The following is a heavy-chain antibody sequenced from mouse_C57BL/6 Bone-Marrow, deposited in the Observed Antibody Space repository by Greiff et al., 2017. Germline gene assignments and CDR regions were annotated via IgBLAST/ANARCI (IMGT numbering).Heavy chain of an antibody. CDR1: GFTFSSYA. J-gene: IGHJ2*01. Sequence: EVQLVESGGGLVKPGGSLKLSCAASGFTFSSYAMSWVRQTPEKRLEWVATISDGGSYTYYPDNVKGRFTISRDNAKNNLYLQMSHLKSEDTAMDYCARDRGGGGYYFDYWGQGTTLTVSS. CDR3: ARDRGGGGYYFDY. D-gene: IGHD1-1*02. V-gene: IGHV5-4*01. CDR2: ISDGGSYT.